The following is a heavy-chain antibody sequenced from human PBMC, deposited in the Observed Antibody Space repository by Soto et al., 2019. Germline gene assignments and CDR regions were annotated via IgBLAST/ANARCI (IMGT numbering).Heavy chain of an antibody. Sequence: ASVKVSCKASGYTFTRYGISWVRQPPGQGLEWMGWISAYNGNTNYAQKLQGRVTMTTDTSTSTAYMELRSLRSDDTAVYYCARDLWDIVVVPAAMDWFDPWGQGTLVTVSS. CDR2: ISAYNGNT. V-gene: IGHV1-18*01. D-gene: IGHD2-2*01. CDR3: ARDLWDIVVVPAAMDWFDP. J-gene: IGHJ5*02. CDR1: GYTFTRYG.